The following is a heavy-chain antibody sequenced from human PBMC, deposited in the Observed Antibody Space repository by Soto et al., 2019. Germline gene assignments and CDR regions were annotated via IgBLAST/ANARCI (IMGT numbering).Heavy chain of an antibody. V-gene: IGHV1-2*04. CDR1: GYTFTGYY. CDR3: APSPRGGVITERGDYYYMDV. CDR2: INPNSGGT. D-gene: IGHD3-16*02. J-gene: IGHJ6*03. Sequence: ASVKVSCKASGYTFTGYYMHWVRQAPGQGLEWMGWINPNSGGTNYAQKFQGWVTMTRDTSISTAYMELSRLRSDDTAVYYCAPSPRGGVITERGDYYYMDVWGKGTTVTVSS.